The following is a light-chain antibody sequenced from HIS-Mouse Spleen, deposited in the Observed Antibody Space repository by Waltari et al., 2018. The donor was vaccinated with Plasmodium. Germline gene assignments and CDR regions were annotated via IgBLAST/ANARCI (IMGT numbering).Light chain of an antibody. CDR2: GAS. Sequence: EIVMTQSPATLSVSPGERATLSCRASQSVSSNLAWYQQKPGQAPRLLSYGASTRATGIPARFSGMGSGTEFTLTISSLQSEDFAVYYCQQYNNWPAWTFGQGTKVEIK. J-gene: IGKJ1*01. CDR3: QQYNNWPAWT. V-gene: IGKV3-15*01. CDR1: QSVSSN.